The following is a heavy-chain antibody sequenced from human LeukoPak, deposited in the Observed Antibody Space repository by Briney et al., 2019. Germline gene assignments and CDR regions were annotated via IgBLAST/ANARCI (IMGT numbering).Heavy chain of an antibody. V-gene: IGHV3-30*18. J-gene: IGHJ4*02. D-gene: IGHD1-14*01. Sequence: GRSLRLSCAASGFTSSSYGMHWVRQAPGKGLEWVAVTSFDGSNKYYADSVKGRFTISRDNSKNTLYLQMNSLRADDTAVYYCAKAGKKRAEPGDFDYWGQGTLVTVSS. CDR3: AKAGKKRAEPGDFDY. CDR1: GFTSSSYG. CDR2: TSFDGSNK.